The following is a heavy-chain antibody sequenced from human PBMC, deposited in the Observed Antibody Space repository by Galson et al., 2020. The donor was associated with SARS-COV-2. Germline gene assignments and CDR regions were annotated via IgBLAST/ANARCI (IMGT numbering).Heavy chain of an antibody. CDR1: GYTFNNYA. CDR3: ARGAGAWFGELLDY. J-gene: IGHJ4*02. D-gene: IGHD3-10*01. V-gene: IGHV7-4-1*02. Sequence: ASVKVSCKASGYTFNNYALNWVRQAPGQGLEWMAWINTNTGNPTYAQAFTGRFVSSLDTSISTAYLQISSLKAEDTAVYYCARGAGAWFGELLDYWGQGTLVTVSS. CDR2: INTNTGNP.